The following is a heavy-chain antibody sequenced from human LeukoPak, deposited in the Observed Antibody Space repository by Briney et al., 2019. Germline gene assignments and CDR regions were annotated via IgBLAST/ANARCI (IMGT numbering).Heavy chain of an antibody. CDR1: GSTFSDQY. D-gene: IGHD1-26*01. CDR3: TRGYSGRSVYAFDI. CDR2: TGNKASRYTT. J-gene: IGHJ3*02. Sequence: GGSLRLSCAASGSTFSDQYMDWVRQAPGKGLQWVGRTGNKASRYTTEYAASVKGRFTISRDDSKNSLYLQMNSLRTEDTALYYCTRGYSGRSVYAFDIWGQGTMVTVSS. V-gene: IGHV3-72*01.